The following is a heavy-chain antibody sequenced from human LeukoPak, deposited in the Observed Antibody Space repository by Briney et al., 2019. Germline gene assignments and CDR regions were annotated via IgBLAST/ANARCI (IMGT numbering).Heavy chain of an antibody. CDR3: AKDHASQLWDWGAFDF. V-gene: IGHV4-39*07. J-gene: IGHJ3*01. D-gene: IGHD5-18*01. CDR1: GGSISSRSYY. Sequence: SETLSLTCTVSGGSISSRSYYWGWIRQPPGKGLEWIGSMYYSGSTYYSPSLKSRVTISVDTSKNQFSLKLSSVTAADTAVYYCAKDHASQLWDWGAFDFWGQGTMVTVSS. CDR2: MYYSGST.